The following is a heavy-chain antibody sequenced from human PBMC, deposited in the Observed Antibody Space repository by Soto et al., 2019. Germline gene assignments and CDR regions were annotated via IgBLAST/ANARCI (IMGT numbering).Heavy chain of an antibody. CDR2: IIPIFGTA. V-gene: IGHV1-69*01. Sequence: QVQLVQSGAEVKKPGSSVKVSCKASGGTFSSYAISWVRQAPGQGLEWMGGIIPIFGTANYAQKFQGRVTITADESTGTAYMELSSLRSEDTAVYYCARAIQCSYYCYYGMDVWGQGTTVTVSS. D-gene: IGHD3-10*02. CDR1: GGTFSSYA. J-gene: IGHJ6*02. CDR3: ARAIQCSYYCYYGMDV.